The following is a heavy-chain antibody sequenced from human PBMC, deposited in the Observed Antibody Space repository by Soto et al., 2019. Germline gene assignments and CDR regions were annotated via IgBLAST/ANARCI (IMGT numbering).Heavy chain of an antibody. Sequence: DVQLLESGGGLVQPGGSLRLSCAASGFSFTNYALSWVRQPPGKGLEWVSAISGSGGSSYYTDSVKRRFTISRDNSKNTLFLQMTRGRAEDTAGYYCTHDRLGDGGGHSYGSHIWGQGTMVNVS. J-gene: IGHJ3*02. V-gene: IGHV3-23*01. D-gene: IGHD5-18*01. CDR1: GFSFTNYA. CDR2: ISGSGGSS. CDR3: THDRLGDGGGHSYGSHI.